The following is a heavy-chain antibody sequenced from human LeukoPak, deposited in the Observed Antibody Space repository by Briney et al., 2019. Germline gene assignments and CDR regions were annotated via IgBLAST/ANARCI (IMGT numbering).Heavy chain of an antibody. CDR1: GFTFSSYG. D-gene: IGHD2-15*01. CDR3: AKDLSSGSMDV. Sequence: GGSLRLSCAASGFTFSSYGMHWVRQAPDKGLEWVAVISYDGSNKYYADSVKGRFTISRDNSKNTLYLQMNSLRAEDTAVYYCAKDLSSGSMDVWGKGTTVTVSS. CDR2: ISYDGSNK. J-gene: IGHJ6*04. V-gene: IGHV3-30*18.